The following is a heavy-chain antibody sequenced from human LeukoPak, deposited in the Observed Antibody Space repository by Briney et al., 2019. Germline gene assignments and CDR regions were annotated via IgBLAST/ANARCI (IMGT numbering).Heavy chain of an antibody. CDR3: ARQHSSGWTPYYFDY. J-gene: IGHJ4*02. CDR1: GYSISSGYY. CDR2: IYHSGST. Sequence: SETLSLTCAVSGYSISSGYYWGWIRQPPGKGLEWIGSIYHSGSTYYNPSLKSRVTISVDTSKNQFSLKLSSVTAADTAVYYCARQHSSGWTPYYFDYWGQGTLVTVSS. D-gene: IGHD6-19*01. V-gene: IGHV4-38-2*01.